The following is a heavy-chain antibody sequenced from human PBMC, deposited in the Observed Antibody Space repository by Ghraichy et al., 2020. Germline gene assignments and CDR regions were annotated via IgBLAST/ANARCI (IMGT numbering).Heavy chain of an antibody. D-gene: IGHD3-3*01. J-gene: IGHJ4*02. CDR2: IYYSGNT. CDR1: GGSISTNSYY. Sequence: ETLSLTCNVSGGSISTNSYYWSWVRQPPGKGLEWIATIYYSGNTYYNPSLESRVTISVDTSKNQFSLRLTSVTAADTAVYYCVRDQRSYEFWSGYYFWGQGALVTVSS. CDR3: VRDQRSYEFWSGYYF. V-gene: IGHV4-39*07.